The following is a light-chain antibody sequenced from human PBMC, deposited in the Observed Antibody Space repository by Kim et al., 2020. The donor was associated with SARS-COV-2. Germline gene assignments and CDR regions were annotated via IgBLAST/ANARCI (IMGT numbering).Light chain of an antibody. J-gene: IGLJ3*02. CDR3: ATWDDSLSGHWV. Sequence: QSVLTQPPSASGTPGQRVTISCSGSSSNTGNDYVYWYQQFPGTAPKLLIHGNNQRPSGVPDRFSGSKSGTSASLAISGLRSEDEADYYCATWDDSLSGHWVFGGGTKLTVL. CDR2: GNN. CDR1: SSNTGNDY. V-gene: IGLV1-47*01.